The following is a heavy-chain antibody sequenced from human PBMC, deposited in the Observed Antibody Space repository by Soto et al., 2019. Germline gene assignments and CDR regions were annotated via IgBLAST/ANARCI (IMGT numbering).Heavy chain of an antibody. Sequence: QVQLVHSGAEVKKPGSSVKVSCKASGGTFSRDASSWVRQAPGLGLEWMGGIIPIFGTANYAQNVQGRVKITAVACTSTAYMEFSSMRAEDTAVNYCARNIVVVVVGGWFDHWGQGTLVTVSS. CDR2: IIPIFGTA. CDR1: GGTFSRDA. CDR3: ARNIVVVVVGGWFDH. J-gene: IGHJ5*02. V-gene: IGHV1-69*01. D-gene: IGHD2-15*01.